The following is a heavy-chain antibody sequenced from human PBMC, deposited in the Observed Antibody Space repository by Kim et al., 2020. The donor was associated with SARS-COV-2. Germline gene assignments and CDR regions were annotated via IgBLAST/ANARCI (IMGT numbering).Heavy chain of an antibody. V-gene: IGHV6-1*01. CDR3: AKWAEAYDY. D-gene: IGHD1-26*01. CDR2: WYN. J-gene: IGHJ4*02. Sequence: WYNDYAVSVKSRITINPDTSKNQFSLQLNSVTPEDTAVYYCAKWAEAYDYWGQGTLVTVSS.